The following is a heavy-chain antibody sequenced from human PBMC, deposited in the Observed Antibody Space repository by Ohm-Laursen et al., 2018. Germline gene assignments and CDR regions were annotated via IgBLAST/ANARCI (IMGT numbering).Heavy chain of an antibody. CDR2: ISNGGKTI. CDR3: VKDAGGTYDY. V-gene: IGHV3-11*04. Sequence: SLRLSCAASGFTFRDRYMSWIRQAPGQGLEWVSYISNGGKTIFYADSVKGRFTISRDNGKNSLYLQMNSLRAEDTAVYYCVKDAGGTYDYWGQGTLVTVSS. J-gene: IGHJ4*02. CDR1: GFTFRDRY.